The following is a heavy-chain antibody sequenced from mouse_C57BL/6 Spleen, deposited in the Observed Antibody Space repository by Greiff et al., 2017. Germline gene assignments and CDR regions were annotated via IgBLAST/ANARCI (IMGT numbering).Heavy chain of an antibody. D-gene: IGHD2-4*01. CDR2: INYDGSST. J-gene: IGHJ2*01. CDR3: ARGGDYDVRAFDY. CDR1: GFTFSDYY. V-gene: IGHV5-16*01. Sequence: EVKLVESEGGLVQPGSSMKLSCTASGFTFSDYYMAWVRQVPEKGLEWVANINYDGSSTYYLDSLKSRFIISRDNAKNILYLQMSSLKSEDTATYYCARGGDYDVRAFDYWGQGTTRTVSS.